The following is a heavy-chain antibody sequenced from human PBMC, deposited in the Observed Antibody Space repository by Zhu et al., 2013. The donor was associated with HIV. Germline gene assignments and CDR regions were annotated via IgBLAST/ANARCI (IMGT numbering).Heavy chain of an antibody. V-gene: IGHV1-2*02. CDR3: ARDHNSGYYSYFDY. J-gene: IGHJ4*02. Sequence: QVQLVQSGAEVKKPGASVKVSCKASGYIFTGYYMHWVRQAPGQGLEWMGWINLNSGDTNYAQKFQGRVTMSRDTSISTAYMELYRLRSDDTAVYYCARDHNSGYYSYFDYWGQGTLVTVSS. CDR1: GYIFTGYY. D-gene: IGHD3-22*01. CDR2: INLNSGDT.